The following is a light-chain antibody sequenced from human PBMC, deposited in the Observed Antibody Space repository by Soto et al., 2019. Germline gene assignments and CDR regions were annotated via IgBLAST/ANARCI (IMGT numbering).Light chain of an antibody. CDR1: QRISDY. CDR2: AAS. J-gene: IGKJ4*01. Sequence: DIQMTQSPSSLSASVGDTVTITCRSSQRISDYLNWYQQIQGKAPKLLIYAASTLQSGVPSRFGGSGFGTDFTLPISSLQPEDFETYYCQQSYSTPLTFGGGTKVDIK. CDR3: QQSYSTPLT. V-gene: IGKV1-39*01.